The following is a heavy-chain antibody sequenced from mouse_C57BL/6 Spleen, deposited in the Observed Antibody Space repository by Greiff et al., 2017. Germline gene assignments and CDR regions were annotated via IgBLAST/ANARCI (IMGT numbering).Heavy chain of an antibody. J-gene: IGHJ2*01. CDR1: GYAFSSSW. CDR3: AREGQLDFDY. V-gene: IGHV1-82*01. D-gene: IGHD6-1*01. Sequence: VQGVESGPELVKPGASVKISCKASGYAFSSSWMNWVKQRPGKGLEWIGRIYPGDGDTNYNGKFKGKATLTADKSSSTAYMQLSSLTSEDSAVYFCAREGQLDFDYWGQGTTLTVSS. CDR2: IYPGDGDT.